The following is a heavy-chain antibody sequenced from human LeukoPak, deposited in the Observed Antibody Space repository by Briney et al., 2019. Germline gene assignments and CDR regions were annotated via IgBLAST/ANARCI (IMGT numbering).Heavy chain of an antibody. V-gene: IGHV3-30*02. CDR2: IRFDGSDK. CDR3: VKDVGYYGFWSGLDY. Sequence: GGSLRLXCATSGFTFSSFGIHWVRQAPGKGLEWVSFIRFDGSDKYYADSVKGRFTISRDDSKKTLYLQMNSLRTEDTAVYYCVKDVGYYGFWSGLDYWGQGTLVTVSS. J-gene: IGHJ4*02. CDR1: GFTFSSFG. D-gene: IGHD3-3*01.